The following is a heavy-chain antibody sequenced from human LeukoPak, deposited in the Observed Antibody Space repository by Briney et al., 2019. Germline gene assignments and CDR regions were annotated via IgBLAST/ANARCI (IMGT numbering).Heavy chain of an antibody. CDR2: IYHSGST. Sequence: SETLSLTCTVSGGSISSGGYYWSWIRQPPGKGLEWIGYIYHSGSTYYNPSLKSRVTISADRSKNQFSLKLSSVTAADTAMYYCAIGDYGGNSGYWGQGTLVTVSS. CDR1: GGSISSGGYY. J-gene: IGHJ4*02. CDR3: AIGDYGGNSGY. V-gene: IGHV4-30-2*01. D-gene: IGHD4-23*01.